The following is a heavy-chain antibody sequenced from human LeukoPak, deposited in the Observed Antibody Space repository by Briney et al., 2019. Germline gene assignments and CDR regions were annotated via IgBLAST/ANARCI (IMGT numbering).Heavy chain of an antibody. Sequence: PSETLSLTCTVSGGSISSYYRSWIRQPPGKGLEWIGYIYYSGSTNYNPSLKSRVTISVDTSKNQFSLKLSSVTAADTAVYYCARVRDSGYDSLDYWGQGTLVTVSS. V-gene: IGHV4-59*01. CDR2: IYYSGST. D-gene: IGHD5-12*01. CDR3: ARVRDSGYDSLDY. J-gene: IGHJ4*02. CDR1: GGSISSYY.